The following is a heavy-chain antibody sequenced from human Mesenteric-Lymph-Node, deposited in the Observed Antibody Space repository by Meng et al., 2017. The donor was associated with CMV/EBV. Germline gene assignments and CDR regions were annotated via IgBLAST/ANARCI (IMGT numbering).Heavy chain of an antibody. J-gene: IGHJ6*02. CDR2: INPSGGST. D-gene: IGHD1-26*01. CDR3: ARDSQWELLYSDYGLDV. CDR1: GYTFTSYY. V-gene: IGHV1-46*01. Sequence: ASVKVSCKASGYTFTSYYMHWVRQAPGQGLEWMGIINPSGGSTSYAQKFQGRVTMTRDTSTSTVYMELSSLRSEDTAVYYCARDSQWELLYSDYGLDVWGQGSTVTVSS.